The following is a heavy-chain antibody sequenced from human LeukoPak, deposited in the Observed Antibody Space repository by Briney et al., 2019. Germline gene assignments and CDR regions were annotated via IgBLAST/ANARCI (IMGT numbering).Heavy chain of an antibody. CDR1: GFTFSSYG. D-gene: IGHD6-6*01. V-gene: IGHV3-33*01. J-gene: IGHJ5*02. Sequence: GGSLRLSCAASGFTFSSYGMHWARQAPGKGLEWVAVIWYDGSNKYYADSVKGRFTISRDNSKNTLYLQMNSLRAEDTAVYYCARDLYSSSSWWFDPWGQGTLVTVSS. CDR2: IWYDGSNK. CDR3: ARDLYSSSSWWFDP.